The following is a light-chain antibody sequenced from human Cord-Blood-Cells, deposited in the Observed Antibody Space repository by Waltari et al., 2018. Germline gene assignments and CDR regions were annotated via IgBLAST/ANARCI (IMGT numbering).Light chain of an antibody. Sequence: QSALTQPASVYGSPGPSLTLTCTGTSSHVGGYNYVSCYQQHPGKAPKLMIYEVSHRPSGVSNRFSGSKSGNTASLTISGLQAEDEADYYCSSYTSSSTPVFGTGTKVTVL. CDR2: EVS. V-gene: IGLV2-14*01. J-gene: IGLJ1*01. CDR3: SSYTSSSTPV. CDR1: SSHVGGYNY.